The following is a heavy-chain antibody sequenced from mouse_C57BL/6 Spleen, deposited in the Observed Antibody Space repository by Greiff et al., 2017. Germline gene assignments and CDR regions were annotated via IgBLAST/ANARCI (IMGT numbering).Heavy chain of an antibody. CDR1: GYTFTSYT. CDR2: INPSSGYT. Sequence: QVQLQQSGAELARPGASVKMSCKASGYTFTSYTMHWVKQRPGQGLEWIGYINPSSGYTKYNQKFKDKATLTADKSSSTAYMQLSSLTSEDSAVYYGARSCGSSYDYAMDYWGQGTSVTVSS. J-gene: IGHJ4*01. D-gene: IGHD1-1*01. V-gene: IGHV1-4*01. CDR3: ARSCGSSYDYAMDY.